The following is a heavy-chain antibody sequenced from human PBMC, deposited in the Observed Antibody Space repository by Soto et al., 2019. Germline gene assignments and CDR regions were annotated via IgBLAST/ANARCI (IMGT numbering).Heavy chain of an antibody. Sequence: PVGSLRLSCAASGFTFSSYWMHWVRQAPGKGLVWVSRINSDGSSTSYADSVKGRFTISRDNAKNTLYLQMNSLRAEDTAVYYCARVGNPALDYYYYGMDVWGQGTTVTVSS. CDR2: INSDGSST. CDR3: ARVGNPALDYYYYGMDV. V-gene: IGHV3-74*01. J-gene: IGHJ6*02. CDR1: GFTFSSYW.